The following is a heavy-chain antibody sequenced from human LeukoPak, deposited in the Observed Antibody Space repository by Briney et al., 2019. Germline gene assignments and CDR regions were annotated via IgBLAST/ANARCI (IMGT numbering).Heavy chain of an antibody. V-gene: IGHV3-64*01. J-gene: IGHJ3*02. CDR2: ISSNGGST. Sequence: GGSLRLSCAASGFTFSSYAMHWVRQAPGKGLEYVSAISSNGGSTYYANSVKGRFTISRDNSKNTLYLQMNSLRPEDTAVYYCAKDSGDGATIGGAFDIWGQGTMVTVSS. CDR1: GFTFSSYA. D-gene: IGHD3-10*01. CDR3: AKDSGDGATIGGAFDI.